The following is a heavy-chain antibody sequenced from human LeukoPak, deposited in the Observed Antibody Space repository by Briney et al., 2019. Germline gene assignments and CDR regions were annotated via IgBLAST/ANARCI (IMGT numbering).Heavy chain of an antibody. V-gene: IGHV3-30*04. CDR1: GFIFSSYA. Sequence: PGRSLRLSCAASGFIFSSYAMHWVRQAPGKGLEWVAVISFDGSNKYYADSVKGRFTISRDNPKNTLYVQMNSLRAEDTAVYYCARGAGNSAEYWGQGTLVTVSS. CDR3: ARGAGNSAEY. J-gene: IGHJ4*02. D-gene: IGHD1-1*01. CDR2: ISFDGSNK.